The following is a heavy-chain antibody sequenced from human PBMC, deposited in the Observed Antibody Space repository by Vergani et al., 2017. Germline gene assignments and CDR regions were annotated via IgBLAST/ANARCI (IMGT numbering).Heavy chain of an antibody. CDR3: AKDTYDGREYFDY. V-gene: IGHV3-23*04. Sequence: EIQLVESGGDLVQPGGSLRLSCAASGFTFSTYATSWVRQAPGKGLEWVSGITRSGDRTYYADSVKGRFTISRDNSKNTLYLQMNSLRGEDTAVYYCAKDTYDGREYFDYWGQGTLVTVSS. D-gene: IGHD3-16*01. CDR2: ITRSGDRT. J-gene: IGHJ4*02. CDR1: GFTFSTYA.